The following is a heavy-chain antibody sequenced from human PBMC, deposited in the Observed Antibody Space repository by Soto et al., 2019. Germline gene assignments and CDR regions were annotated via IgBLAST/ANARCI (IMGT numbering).Heavy chain of an antibody. V-gene: IGHV4-4*02. CDR2: IYHSGST. D-gene: IGHD4-4*01. J-gene: IGHJ4*02. Sequence: QVQLQESGPGLVKPSGTLSLTCAVSGGSISSSNWWSWVRQPPGKGLEWIGEIYHSGSTNYNPSLKIRVAISVDKSKNQFSLNLSSVTAADTAVYYCARGMPYDYSIDYWGQGTLVTVSS. CDR1: GGSISSSNW. CDR3: ARGMPYDYSIDY.